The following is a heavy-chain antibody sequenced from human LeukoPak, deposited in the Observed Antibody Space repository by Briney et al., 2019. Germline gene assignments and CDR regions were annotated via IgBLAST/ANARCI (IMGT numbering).Heavy chain of an antibody. D-gene: IGHD3-3*01. CDR1: GFSFSSYW. J-gene: IGHJ6*02. CDR3: ARDSSDYDFWSGYYYYYYGMDV. V-gene: IGHV3-74*01. CDR2: INSDGSST. Sequence: PGGSLRLSCAASGFSFSSYWMHWVRQAPGKGLVWVSRINSDGSSTSYADSVKGRFTISRDNAKNTLYLQMNSLRAEDTAVYYCARDSSDYDFWSGYYYYYYGMDVWGQGTTVTVSS.